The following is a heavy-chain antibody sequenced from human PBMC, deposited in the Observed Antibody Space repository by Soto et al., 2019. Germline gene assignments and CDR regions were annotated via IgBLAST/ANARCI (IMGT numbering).Heavy chain of an antibody. CDR2: IDPSDSYT. J-gene: IGHJ6*02. CDR3: ARVCCSSFYYYYGMDV. CDR1: GDSFTSYW. V-gene: IGHV5-10-1*01. D-gene: IGHD6-6*01. Sequence: PGESLKISCKGSGDSFTSYWISWVRQMPGKGLEWMGRIDPSDSYTNYSPSFQGHVTISADKSISTAYLQWSSLKASDTAMYYCARVCCSSFYYYYGMDVWGQGTTVTVSS.